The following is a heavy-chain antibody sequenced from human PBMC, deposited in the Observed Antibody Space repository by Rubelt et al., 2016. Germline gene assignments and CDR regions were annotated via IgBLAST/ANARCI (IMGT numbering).Heavy chain of an antibody. CDR1: GFTFSNYW. CDR3: ARVYSSDSVGRTFDI. CDR2: IKLGGSEK. J-gene: IGHJ3*02. D-gene: IGHD2-21*01. V-gene: IGHV3-7*04. Sequence: EVQLVESGGGLVQPGGSLILSCAASGFTFSNYWMSWVRQAPGKGLEWAANIKLGGSEKYYVDSVEGRFTISRDDAKNSLFLQMNNLRAEDTAVYYCARVYSSDSVGRTFDIWGQGTMVTVSS.